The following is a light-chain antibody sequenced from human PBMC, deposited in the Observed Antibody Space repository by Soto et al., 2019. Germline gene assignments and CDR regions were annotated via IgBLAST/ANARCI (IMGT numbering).Light chain of an antibody. CDR3: QHYVSSPQT. V-gene: IGKV3-20*01. CDR1: QSVATN. J-gene: IGKJ1*01. CDR2: GAS. Sequence: VLTQSAATVSVSPEERVTLSCRASQSVATNLAWYQQKPSQAPRLLIYGASNRATGIPDRFSGSGSGTDFTLTISRLEPEDFAMYFCQHYVSSPQTFGQGAKADI.